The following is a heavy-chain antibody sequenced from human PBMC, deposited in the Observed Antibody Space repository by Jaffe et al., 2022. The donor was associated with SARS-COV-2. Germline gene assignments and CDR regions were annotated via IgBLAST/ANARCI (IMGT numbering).Heavy chain of an antibody. CDR3: ARIEVTGRKGLNY. D-gene: IGHD2-21*02. V-gene: IGHV1-46*01. Sequence: QVQLVQSGAEVKKPAASVKVSCKASGYTFTSYHMHWVRQAPGQGLEWMGIINPSGGNTNYAQKFQGRVTMTGDTSTSTFYMELSSLTSEDTAVYYCARIEVTGRKGLNYWGQGTLVTVSS. J-gene: IGHJ4*02. CDR1: GYTFTSYH. CDR2: INPSGGNT.